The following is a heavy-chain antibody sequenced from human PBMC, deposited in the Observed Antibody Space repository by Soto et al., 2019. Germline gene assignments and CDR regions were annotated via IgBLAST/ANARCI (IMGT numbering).Heavy chain of an antibody. J-gene: IGHJ5*02. CDR1: GFIFSDYA. CDR3: AKHRDCSASSCPTGHWFDP. D-gene: IGHD2-2*01. Sequence: GGSLRLSCSASGFIFSDYAMHWVRQAPGKGMEWVAVILFDGNKKYYADSAKGRFTISRDDSKNTVYLQMSSLRVEDTAIYHCAKHRDCSASSCPTGHWFDPWGQGTLVTVSS. V-gene: IGHV3-30*18. CDR2: ILFDGNKK.